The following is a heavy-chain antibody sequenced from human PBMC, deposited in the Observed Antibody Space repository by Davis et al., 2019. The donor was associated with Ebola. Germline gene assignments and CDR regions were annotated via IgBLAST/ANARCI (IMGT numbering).Heavy chain of an antibody. Sequence: HTGGSLRLSCAASGFTFSREWMHWVRQAQGKGLVWVARINPEETTITYADSVKGRFFISRDNSKNTLYLQLNSLRAEDTALYYCTRDTFGYRDFWGQGTMVTVSS. CDR2: INPEETTI. CDR1: GFTFSREW. D-gene: IGHD2-2*03. J-gene: IGHJ3*01. V-gene: IGHV3-74*01. CDR3: TRDTFGYRDF.